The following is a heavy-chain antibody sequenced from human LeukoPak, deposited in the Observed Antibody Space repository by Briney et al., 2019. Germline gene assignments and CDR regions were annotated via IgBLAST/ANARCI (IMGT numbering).Heavy chain of an antibody. CDR1: GGSISSYY. Sequence: SETLSLTCTVSGGSISSYYWSWIRQPAGKGLEWIGRIYTSGSTNYNPSLKSRVTMSVDTSKNQFSLKLSSVTAANTAVYYCAGITMVRGDTNWFDPWGQGTLVTVSS. CDR3: AGITMVRGDTNWFDP. D-gene: IGHD3-10*01. CDR2: IYTSGST. J-gene: IGHJ5*02. V-gene: IGHV4-4*07.